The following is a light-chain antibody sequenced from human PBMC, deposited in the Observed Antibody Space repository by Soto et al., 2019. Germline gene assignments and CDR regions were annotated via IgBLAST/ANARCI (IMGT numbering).Light chain of an antibody. Sequence: IVMKQSTATLSLSPGERAPLSCRASQSVGNNVVWYQQKPVQAPRLLIYGAFNRVTGIPVRFSGSGSGTDFTLTIIILQPEDFATYYCQLSYSTPQTFDQGTKVDIK. CDR3: QLSYSTPQT. V-gene: IGKV3D-15*03. CDR1: QSVGNN. J-gene: IGKJ1*01. CDR2: GAF.